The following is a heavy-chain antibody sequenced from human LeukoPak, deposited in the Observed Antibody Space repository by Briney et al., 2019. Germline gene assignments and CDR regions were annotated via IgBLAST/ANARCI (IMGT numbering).Heavy chain of an antibody. CDR1: GLPFSRSW. D-gene: IGHD4-17*01. J-gene: IGHJ4*02. Sequence: GGSLRLSCEVSGLPFSRSWMHWVRQLPGRGLMWVSSMSDDGTVTTYADSVKGRFIISRDNAKNTLYLQTNSLRAEDTAVYYCASGYLGRAGTTDRLDYWGQGTLVTVSS. V-gene: IGHV3-74*01. CDR2: MSDDGTVT. CDR3: ASGYLGRAGTTDRLDY.